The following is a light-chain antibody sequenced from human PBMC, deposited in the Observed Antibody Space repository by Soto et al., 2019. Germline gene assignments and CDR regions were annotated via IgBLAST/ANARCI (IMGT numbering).Light chain of an antibody. CDR1: QSVSSN. V-gene: IGKV3D-15*01. Sequence: EIVMTQSPGTLSVSPGERATLSCGASQSVSSNLAWYQQKPGQAPRLLIYGASTRATGIPARFSGSGSGTDFTLTISSLQPDDFATYYCQQYNSYSSVAFGQGTKVDIK. J-gene: IGKJ1*01. CDR3: QQYNSYSSVA. CDR2: GAS.